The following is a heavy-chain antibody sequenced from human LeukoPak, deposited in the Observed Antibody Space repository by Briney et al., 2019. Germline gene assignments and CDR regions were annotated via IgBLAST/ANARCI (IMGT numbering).Heavy chain of an antibody. CDR1: RGSISSYY. CDR2: IYDSGGT. D-gene: IGHD6-13*01. V-gene: IGHV4-59*08. Sequence: PSETLSLTCTVSRGSISSYYWSWIRQPPGKGLEWIRYIYDSGGTNYTPSIKSRVTISVDTSKNQFSLKPSSVTGADTALCYRAGSIAAPGRWFDSWGQGTLVTVSS. CDR3: AGSIAAPGRWFDS. J-gene: IGHJ5*01.